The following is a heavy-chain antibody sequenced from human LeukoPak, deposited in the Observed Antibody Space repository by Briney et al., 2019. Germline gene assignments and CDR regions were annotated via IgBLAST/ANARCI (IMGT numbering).Heavy chain of an antibody. J-gene: IGHJ4*02. CDR3: VKDNPLDY. CDR1: GFTFSSYW. D-gene: IGHD1-14*01. V-gene: IGHV3-7*01. CDR2: IKQDGSEK. Sequence: GGSLRLSCAASGFTFSSYWMSWVRQAPGKGLEWVANIKQDGSEKYYVDSVKGRFTISRDNSKNTLYLQMNSLRAEDTAVYYCVKDNPLDYWGQGTLVIVSS.